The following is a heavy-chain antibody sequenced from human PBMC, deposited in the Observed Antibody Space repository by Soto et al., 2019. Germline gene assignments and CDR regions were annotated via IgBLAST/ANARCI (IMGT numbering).Heavy chain of an antibody. CDR1: GYTFTSYY. J-gene: IGHJ5*02. V-gene: IGHV1-46*03. Sequence: EASVKGSCRSSGYTFTSYYMHWVRHAPGQGLEWMGIINPSGGSTSYAQKFQGRVTMTRDTSTSTVYMELSSLRSEDTAVYYCARDFETWLGELPHRYNWFDPWGQGTLVTVSS. D-gene: IGHD3-10*01. CDR2: INPSGGST. CDR3: ARDFETWLGELPHRYNWFDP.